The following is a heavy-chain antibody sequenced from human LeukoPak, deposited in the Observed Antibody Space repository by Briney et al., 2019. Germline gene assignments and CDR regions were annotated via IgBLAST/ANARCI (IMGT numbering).Heavy chain of an antibody. CDR1: GYSISSGYY. CDR3: ARDLNSSAYYEDC. CDR2: IYHSGNT. D-gene: IGHD3-22*01. V-gene: IGHV4-38-2*02. J-gene: IGHJ4*02. Sequence: PSETLSLTCTVSGYSISSGYYWGWTRQPPGKGLEWIGSIYHSGNTYYNPSLKSRVTISVDTSKNQLSLKLSSVTAADTAVYYCARDLNSSAYYEDCWGQGTLVTVSS.